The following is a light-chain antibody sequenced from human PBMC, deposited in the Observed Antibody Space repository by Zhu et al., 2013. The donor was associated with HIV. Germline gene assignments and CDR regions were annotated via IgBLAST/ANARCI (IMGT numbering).Light chain of an antibody. CDR2: DAS. CDR3: QQYGSSPLT. CDR1: QSVGTF. J-gene: IGKJ4*01. V-gene: IGKV3-11*01. Sequence: EILLTQSPATLSLSPGERASLSCRASQSVGTFLAWYQQKPGQAPRLLIYDASNRATGIPARFSGSGSGTDFTLSISSLEPEDFAVYYCQQYGSSPLTFGGGTKVEIK.